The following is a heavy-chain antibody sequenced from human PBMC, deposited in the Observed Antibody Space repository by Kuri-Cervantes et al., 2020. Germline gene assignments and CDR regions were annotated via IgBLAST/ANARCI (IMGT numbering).Heavy chain of an antibody. D-gene: IGHD3-22*01. J-gene: IGHJ4*02. Sequence: SETLSLTCTVSGGPISSGDYYWSWIRQPPGKGLEWIGYIYYSGSTYYNPSLKSRVTISVDRSKNQFSLKLSSVTAADTAVYYCARAGYYYDSRGLDYWGQGTLVTVSS. CDR2: IYYSGST. CDR3: ARAGYYYDSRGLDY. CDR1: GGPISSGDYY. V-gene: IGHV4-30-4*01.